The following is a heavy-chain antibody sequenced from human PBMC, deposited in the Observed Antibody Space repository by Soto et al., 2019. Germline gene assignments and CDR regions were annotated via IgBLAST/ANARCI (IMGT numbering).Heavy chain of an antibody. CDR2: IWYDGSNK. Sequence: GGSLRLSCAASGFTFSSYGMHWVRQAPGKGLEWVAVIWYDGSNKYYADSVKGRFTISRDNSKNTLYLQMNSLRAEDTAVYYCARVGEDYYDSYNGMDVWGQGTTVTVSS. D-gene: IGHD3-22*01. CDR3: ARVGEDYYDSYNGMDV. CDR1: GFTFSSYG. V-gene: IGHV3-33*01. J-gene: IGHJ6*02.